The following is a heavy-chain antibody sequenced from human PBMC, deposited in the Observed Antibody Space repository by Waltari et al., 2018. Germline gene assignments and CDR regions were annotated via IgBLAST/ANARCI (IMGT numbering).Heavy chain of an antibody. D-gene: IGHD1-26*01. CDR2: IYYSGST. Sequence: QLQLQESGPGLVKPSETLSLTCTVSGGSIRSSSYYWGWIRQPPGKGLEWIGSIYYSGSTYYNPSLKSRVTISVDTSKNQFSLKLSSVTAADTAVYYCARVSAVGATRWAYYFDYWGQGTLVTVSS. J-gene: IGHJ4*02. CDR1: GGSIRSSSYY. CDR3: ARVSAVGATRWAYYFDY. V-gene: IGHV4-39*07.